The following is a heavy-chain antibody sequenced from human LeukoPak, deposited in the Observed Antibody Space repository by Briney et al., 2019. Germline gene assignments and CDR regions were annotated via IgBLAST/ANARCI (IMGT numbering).Heavy chain of an antibody. CDR1: GGTFSSYA. V-gene: IGHV1-69*04. CDR2: IIPILGIA. J-gene: IGHJ2*01. D-gene: IGHD3-9*01. Sequence: SVKVSCKASGGTFSSYAISWVRQAPGQGLEWMGRIIPILGIANYAQKFQGRVTITADKSTSTAYMELSSLRSEDTAVYYCARVLTIEYYDILTGYYTADWYFDLWGRGTLVTVSS. CDR3: ARVLTIEYYDILTGYYTADWYFDL.